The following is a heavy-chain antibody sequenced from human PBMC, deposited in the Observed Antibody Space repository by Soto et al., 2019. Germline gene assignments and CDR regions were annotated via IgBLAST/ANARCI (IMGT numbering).Heavy chain of an antibody. D-gene: IGHD2-15*01. CDR2: ISGSGGST. V-gene: IGHV3-23*01. CDR3: AKDHIVVVVAANNWFDP. CDR1: GFTFSSYA. J-gene: IGHJ5*02. Sequence: GGSLRLSCAASGFTFSSYAMSWVRQAPGKGLEWVSAISGSGGSTYYADSVKGRFTISRDNSKNTLYLQMNSLRAEDTAVYYCAKDHIVVVVAANNWFDPWGQGTLVTVSS.